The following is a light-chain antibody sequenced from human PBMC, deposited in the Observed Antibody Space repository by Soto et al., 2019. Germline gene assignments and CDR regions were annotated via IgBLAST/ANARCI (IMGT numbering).Light chain of an antibody. V-gene: IGKV3-15*01. J-gene: IGKJ2*01. CDR3: QPYNNRPIT. Sequence: ETVMTHSPATLSVSPGERVTLSCRASQSVSSKLVWYQQKPGQAPRLLIYGASTRATGVPARFSGSGFGTEFTLSIRSLQSEDFAVYFCQPYNNRPITFGQGTKLEIK. CDR1: QSVSSK. CDR2: GAS.